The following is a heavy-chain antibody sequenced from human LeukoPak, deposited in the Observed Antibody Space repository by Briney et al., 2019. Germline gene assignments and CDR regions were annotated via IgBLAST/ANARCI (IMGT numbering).Heavy chain of an antibody. V-gene: IGHV3-21*01. CDR1: GFTFSSHS. D-gene: IGHD3-22*01. Sequence: GGSLRLSCAASGFTFSSHSMNWVRQAPGKGLEWVSSISSSSSYIYYADSVKGRFTISRDDAKNSLYLQMNSLRAEDTAVYYCARWGYYYDSSGYYYYYYYMDVWGKGTTVTVSS. J-gene: IGHJ6*03. CDR2: ISSSSSYI. CDR3: ARWGYYYDSSGYYYYYYYMDV.